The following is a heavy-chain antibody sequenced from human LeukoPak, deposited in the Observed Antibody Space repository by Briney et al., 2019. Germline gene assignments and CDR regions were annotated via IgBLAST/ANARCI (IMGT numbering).Heavy chain of an antibody. CDR1: GFTFSSYA. Sequence: PGGSLRLSCAASGFTFSSYAMSWVRQAPGKGLECVSAISGSCGRTYYADSVKGRFTISRDNAKNTLYLQMNSLRAEDTAVYYCAKDTYYYDSSGYYPTEWGQGTLVTVSS. V-gene: IGHV3-23*01. CDR2: ISGSCGRT. J-gene: IGHJ4*02. CDR3: AKDTYYYDSSGYYPTE. D-gene: IGHD3-22*01.